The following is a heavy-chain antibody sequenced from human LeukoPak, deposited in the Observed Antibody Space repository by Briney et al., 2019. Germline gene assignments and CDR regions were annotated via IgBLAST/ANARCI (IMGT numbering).Heavy chain of an antibody. CDR2: INHSGST. D-gene: IGHD3-3*01. CDR1: GASVGSSSYY. Sequence: SETLSLTCTVSGASVGSSSYYWGWVRQPPGKGLEWIGEINHSGSTNYNPSLKSRVTISVDTSKNQFSLKLSSVTAADTAVYYCARGPEFWEFFDYWGQGTLVTVSS. V-gene: IGHV4-39*07. CDR3: ARGPEFWEFFDY. J-gene: IGHJ4*02.